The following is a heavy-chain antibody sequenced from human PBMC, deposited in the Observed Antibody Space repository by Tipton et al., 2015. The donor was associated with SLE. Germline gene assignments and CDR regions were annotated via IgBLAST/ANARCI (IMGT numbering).Heavy chain of an antibody. D-gene: IGHD6-19*01. J-gene: IGHJ1*01. V-gene: IGHV4-34*01. CDR1: GGSFSGYY. CDR3: ARHEQWLAGVYFQH. CDR2: INHSGST. Sequence: TLSLTCAVYGGSFSGYYWSWIRQPPGKGLEWIGEINHSGSTNYNPSLKSRVTISVATSKNQFSLKLSSVTAADTAVYYCARHEQWLAGVYFQHWGQGTLVTVSS.